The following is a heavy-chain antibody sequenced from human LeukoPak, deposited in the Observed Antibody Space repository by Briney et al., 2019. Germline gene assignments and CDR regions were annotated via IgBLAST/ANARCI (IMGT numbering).Heavy chain of an antibody. D-gene: IGHD3-22*01. CDR1: GGSISSSNYY. CDR2: IYYSGST. CDR3: ARVGLSITMKGAYYYYYMDV. J-gene: IGHJ6*03. V-gene: IGHV4-39*07. Sequence: SETLSLTCSVSGGSISSSNYYWGWIRQPPGKGLEWIGCIYYSGSTYYNPSLKSRVTLSVDTSKNQFSLKLTSMTAADTALYYCARVGLSITMKGAYYYYYMDVWGKGTTVTVSS.